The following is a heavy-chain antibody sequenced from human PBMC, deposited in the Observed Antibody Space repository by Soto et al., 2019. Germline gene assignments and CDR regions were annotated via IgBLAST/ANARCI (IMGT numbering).Heavy chain of an antibody. J-gene: IGHJ4*02. CDR3: ARDFGHGYYLDY. CDR2: ITDSSDTV. Sequence: GSLRLSCVASGFSFRNYNMNWVRQAPGKGLEWVSYITDSSDTVHYADSVRGRFTISRDNAESSLYLQMNSLRDEDTAVYFCARDFGHGYYLDYWGRGTLVTVSS. D-gene: IGHD3-3*01. V-gene: IGHV3-48*02. CDR1: GFSFRNYN.